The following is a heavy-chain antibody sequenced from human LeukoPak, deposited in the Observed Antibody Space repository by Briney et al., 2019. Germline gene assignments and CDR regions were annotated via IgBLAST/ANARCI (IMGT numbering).Heavy chain of an antibody. CDR2: IKQDGSET. Sequence: GGSLRLSCAASGFTFSSYWMSWVRQAPGKGLEWVANIKQDGSETYYVDSVKGRFTISSDNAKNSLYLQMNSLRAEDTAVYYCARDFYDSSGYYFTPRDAFDIWGQGTMVTVSS. CDR1: GFTFSSYW. CDR3: ARDFYDSSGYYFTPRDAFDI. D-gene: IGHD3-22*01. V-gene: IGHV3-7*01. J-gene: IGHJ3*02.